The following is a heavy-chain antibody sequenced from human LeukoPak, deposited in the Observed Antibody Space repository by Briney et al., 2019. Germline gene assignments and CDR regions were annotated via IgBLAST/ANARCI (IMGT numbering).Heavy chain of an antibody. CDR3: AIQAVAGTYYFDY. CDR1: GGSISSSSYY. D-gene: IGHD6-19*01. Sequence: SETLSLTCTVSGGSISSSSYYWGWIRQPPGKGLEWIGSIYYSGSTYYNPSLKSRVTISVDTSKNQFPLKLSSVTAADTAVYYCAIQAVAGTYYFDYWGQGTLVTVSS. V-gene: IGHV4-39*01. J-gene: IGHJ4*02. CDR2: IYYSGST.